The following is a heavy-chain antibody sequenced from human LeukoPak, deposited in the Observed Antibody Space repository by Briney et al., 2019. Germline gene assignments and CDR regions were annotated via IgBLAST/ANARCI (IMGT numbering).Heavy chain of an antibody. V-gene: IGHV4-59*01. CDR2: IYYSGST. CDR1: GGSISGFY. CDR3: ARDNYSNSSYGMDV. Sequence: PSETLSLTCTVSGGSISGFYWSWIRQPPGKGLEWIGYIYYSGSTNYNPSLKSRVTISVDTSKNQFSLKLSSVTAADTAVYYCARDNYSNSSYGMDVWGQGTTVTVSS. J-gene: IGHJ6*02. D-gene: IGHD4-11*01.